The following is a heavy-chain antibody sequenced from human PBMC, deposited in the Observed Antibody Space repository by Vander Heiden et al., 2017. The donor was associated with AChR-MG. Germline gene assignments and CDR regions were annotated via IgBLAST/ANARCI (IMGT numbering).Heavy chain of an antibody. Sequence: EVQLVESGGGLVKPGGSLRLSCAASGFTFSSYTMNWVRQAPGKGLEWVSSISSTSSYADSVKGRFTISRDNAKNSLYLQMNSLRAEDTAVYYCGRGSVAGNYYYGMDVWGQGTTVTVSS. V-gene: IGHV3-21*06. D-gene: IGHD6-19*01. CDR2: ISSTSS. CDR3: GRGSVAGNYYYGMDV. J-gene: IGHJ6*02. CDR1: GFTFSSYT.